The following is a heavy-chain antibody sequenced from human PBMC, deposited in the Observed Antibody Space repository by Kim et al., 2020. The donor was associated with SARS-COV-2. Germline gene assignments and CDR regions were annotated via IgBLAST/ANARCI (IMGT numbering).Heavy chain of an antibody. CDR2: I. V-gene: IGHV3-21*01. CDR3: GSSSSSVLFDY. D-gene: IGHD6-19*01. J-gene: IGHJ4*02. Sequence: IYYADAGKGRFTISRDNAKNSLYLQMNSLRAEDTAVYYCGSSSSSVLFDYWGQGTLVTVSS.